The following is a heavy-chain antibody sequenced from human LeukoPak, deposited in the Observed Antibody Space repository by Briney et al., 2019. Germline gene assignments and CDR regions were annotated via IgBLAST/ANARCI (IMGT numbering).Heavy chain of an antibody. V-gene: IGHV1-18*01. Sequence: WASVKVSCKASGYTLTSYGISWVRQAPGQGLEWMGWINTYNGITDYAQKFQGRINMTTDTSTNTAYMDLRSLRPDDTAMYYCTRVSLSGTSTRDYWGQGALVTVPS. CDR1: GYTLTSYG. CDR2: INTYNGIT. J-gene: IGHJ4*02. CDR3: TRVSLSGTSTRDY. D-gene: IGHD1-20*01.